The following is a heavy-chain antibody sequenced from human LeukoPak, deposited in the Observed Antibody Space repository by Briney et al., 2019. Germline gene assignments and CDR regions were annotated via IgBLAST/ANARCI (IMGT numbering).Heavy chain of an antibody. J-gene: IGHJ5*02. CDR3: ARARGDIVLMVYADNWFDP. Sequence: PSETLSLTCTVSGGSISSYYWSWIGQPPGKGLEWIGYIYYSGSTNYNPSLKSRVTISVDTSKNQFSLKLSSVTAADTAVYYCARARGDIVLMVYADNWFDPWGQGTLVTVSS. CDR1: GGSISSYY. V-gene: IGHV4-59*01. D-gene: IGHD2-8*01. CDR2: IYYSGST.